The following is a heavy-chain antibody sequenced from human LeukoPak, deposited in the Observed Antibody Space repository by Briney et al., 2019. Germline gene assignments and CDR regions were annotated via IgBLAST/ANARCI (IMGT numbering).Heavy chain of an antibody. CDR2: IYYSGSA. D-gene: IGHD2-15*01. CDR1: GGSLNNYY. J-gene: IGHJ5*02. Sequence: NPSETLSLTCTVSGGSLNNYYWSWIRQSPGRGLEWIAYIYYSGSANYNPSLKSRVTISVDTSKNQFSLKLSSVTAADTATYYCARDSPACSGGSCYYSWFDPWGQGTLVTVSS. V-gene: IGHV4-59*01. CDR3: ARDSPACSGGSCYYSWFDP.